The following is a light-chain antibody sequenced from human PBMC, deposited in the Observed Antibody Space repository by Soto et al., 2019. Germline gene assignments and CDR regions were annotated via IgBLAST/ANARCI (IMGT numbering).Light chain of an antibody. J-gene: IGKJ1*01. CDR3: LQDYNHPWT. CDR2: AAS. CDR1: QGIRND. V-gene: IGKV1-6*01. Sequence: AIQMTQFPSSLSASVGDRVTITCRASQGIRNDLGWYQQKPGKAPKLLIYAASSLQSGVPSRFSGSESGTDFTLTISSLQPEDCATYYCLQDYNHPWTFGQGTKVEIK.